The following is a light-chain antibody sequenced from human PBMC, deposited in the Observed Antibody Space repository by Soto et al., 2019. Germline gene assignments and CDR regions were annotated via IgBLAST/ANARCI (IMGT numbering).Light chain of an antibody. CDR1: RSISSW. V-gene: IGKV1-5*03. CDR2: KAS. J-gene: IGKJ4*01. Sequence: DIPMTQSPSTVSASVGDRVTITCRASRSISSWLAWYQQKPGKAPNLLIYKASSLQRGVPSRFSGSGSGTEFTLTISSLQPDDFASYYCQQYNDYSVTFGGGTKVESK. CDR3: QQYNDYSVT.